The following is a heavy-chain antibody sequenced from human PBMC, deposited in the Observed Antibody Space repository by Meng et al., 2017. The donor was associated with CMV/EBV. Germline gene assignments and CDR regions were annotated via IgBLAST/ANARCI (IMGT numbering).Heavy chain of an antibody. J-gene: IGHJ4*02. CDR3: ARVMGPNRTPYYFDY. CDR2: IYYSGST. V-gene: IGHV4-30-4*08. CDR1: VGSISSGDYY. D-gene: IGHD1-14*01. Sequence: QVQPQGSGPGLVKPSQTLSLTFTVSVGSISSGDYYWSWIRQPPGKGLEWIGYIYYSGSTYYNPSLKSRVTISVDTSKNQFSLKLSSVAAADTAVYYCARVMGPNRTPYYFDYWGQGTLVTVSS.